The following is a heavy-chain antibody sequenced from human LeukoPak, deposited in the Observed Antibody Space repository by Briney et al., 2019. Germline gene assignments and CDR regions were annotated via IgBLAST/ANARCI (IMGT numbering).Heavy chain of an antibody. J-gene: IGHJ6*02. Sequence: SVKVSCKASGYTFTSYGISWVRQAPGQGLEWMGGIIPIFGTANYAQKFQGRVTITADESTSTAYMELSSLRSEDTAVYYCARDPKSIVVVPAAIFEYYYYGMDVWGQGTTVTVSS. D-gene: IGHD2-2*01. CDR2: IIPIFGTA. CDR1: GYTFTSYG. CDR3: ARDPKSIVVVPAAIFEYYYYGMDV. V-gene: IGHV1-69*13.